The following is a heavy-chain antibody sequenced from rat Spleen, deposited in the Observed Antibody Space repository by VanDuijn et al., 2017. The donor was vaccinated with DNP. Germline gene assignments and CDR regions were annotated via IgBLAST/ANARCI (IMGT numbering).Heavy chain of an antibody. CDR2: ISSAGST. CDR1: GYSITSGYG. CDR3: ARTSGFDY. V-gene: IGHV3-3*01. Sequence: QLQESGPGLVKPSQSLSLTCSVTGYSITSGYGWNWIRKFPGNKLEWLGSISSAGSTNYNPPLKSRISITRDTSKNQFFLQLNSVTTEDTATYYCARTSGFDYWGQGVMVRVSS. D-gene: IGHD1-4*01. J-gene: IGHJ2*01.